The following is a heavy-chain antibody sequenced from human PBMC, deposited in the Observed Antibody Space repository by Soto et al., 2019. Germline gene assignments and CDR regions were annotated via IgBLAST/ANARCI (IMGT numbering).Heavy chain of an antibody. CDR2: ISYDGSNK. D-gene: IGHD1-1*01. CDR1: GFTFSSYG. J-gene: IGHJ6*02. V-gene: IGHV3-30*18. CDR3: AKERSWNPERGMDV. Sequence: GGSLRLSCAASGFTFSSYGMHWVRHAPGKGLEWVAVISYDGSNKYYADSVKGRFTISRDNSKNTLYLQMNSLRAEDTAVYYCAKERSWNPERGMDVWGQGTTATVSS.